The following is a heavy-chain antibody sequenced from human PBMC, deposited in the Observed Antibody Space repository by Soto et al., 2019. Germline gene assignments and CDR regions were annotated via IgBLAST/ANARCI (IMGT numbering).Heavy chain of an antibody. CDR3: AKRNYDSSPRPAGDAFDI. Sequence: PGGSLRLSCAASGFTFSSYAMSWVRQAPGKGLEWVSAISGSGGSTYYADSVKGRFTISRDNSKNTLYLQMNSLRAEDTAVYYCAKRNYDSSPRPAGDAFDIWGQGTMVTVSS. V-gene: IGHV3-23*01. CDR1: GFTFSSYA. J-gene: IGHJ3*02. D-gene: IGHD3-22*01. CDR2: ISGSGGST.